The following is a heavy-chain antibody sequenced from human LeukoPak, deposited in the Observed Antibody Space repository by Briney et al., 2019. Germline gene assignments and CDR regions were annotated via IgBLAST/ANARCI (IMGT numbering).Heavy chain of an antibody. D-gene: IGHD3-22*01. Sequence: PSKTLSLTCAVSGGSISSSNWWSWVRQPPGKGLEWIGEIYHSGSTNCNPSLKSRVTISVDKSKNQFSLKLSSVTAADTAVYYCARVTYDSSGYYSGLDYWGQGTLVTVSS. CDR3: ARVTYDSSGYYSGLDY. CDR1: GGSISSSNW. CDR2: IYHSGST. V-gene: IGHV4-4*02. J-gene: IGHJ4*02.